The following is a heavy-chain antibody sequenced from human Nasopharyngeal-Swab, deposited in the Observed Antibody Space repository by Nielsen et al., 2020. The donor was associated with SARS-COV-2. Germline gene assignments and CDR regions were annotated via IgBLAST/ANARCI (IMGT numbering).Heavy chain of an antibody. V-gene: IGHV3-21*01. CDR1: GFTFSSYS. Sequence: GESLKISCAASGFTFSSYSMNWVRQAPGKGLEWVSSISSSSSYIYYADSVKGRFTISRDNAKNSLYLQMNSLRAEDTAVYYCAREGARSSGSQGRRSLYYYYGMDVWGQGTTVTVSS. D-gene: IGHD1-26*01. CDR2: ISSSSSYI. J-gene: IGHJ6*02. CDR3: AREGARSSGSQGRRSLYYYYGMDV.